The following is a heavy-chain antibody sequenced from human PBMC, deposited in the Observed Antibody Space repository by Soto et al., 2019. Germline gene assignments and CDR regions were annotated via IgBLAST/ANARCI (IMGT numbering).Heavy chain of an antibody. CDR3: ARDYIPVDSTNAFDI. D-gene: IGHD2-2*01. CDR1: GFTFSSYG. Sequence: QVQLVESGGGVVQPGRSLRLSCAASGFTFSSYGMHWVRQAPGKGLVWVAVIWYDGSNKYYADSVKGRFTISRDNSKNTLYLQMNSLRAEDTAVYYCARDYIPVDSTNAFDIWGQGTMVTVSS. CDR2: IWYDGSNK. J-gene: IGHJ3*02. V-gene: IGHV3-33*01.